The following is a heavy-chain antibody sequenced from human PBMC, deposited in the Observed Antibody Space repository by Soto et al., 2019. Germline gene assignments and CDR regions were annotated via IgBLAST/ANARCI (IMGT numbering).Heavy chain of an antibody. CDR2: MHRNGNST. CDR3: ARDHRWGYEYGDYGDS. Sequence: EVQLVESGGGVVRPGGSLRLACVVSGFSLDEYGMSWVRQAPGKGPEWVSGMHRNGNSTGYADSVKGRFTISRDDAKNALDLPMHSLRAEDTAFYYCARDHRWGYEYGDYGDSWGHGTLVTVSS. CDR1: GFSLDEYG. D-gene: IGHD4-17*01. J-gene: IGHJ5*01. V-gene: IGHV3-20*04.